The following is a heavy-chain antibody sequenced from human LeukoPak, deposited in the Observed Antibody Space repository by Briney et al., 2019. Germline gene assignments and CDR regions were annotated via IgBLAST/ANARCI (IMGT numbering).Heavy chain of an antibody. D-gene: IGHD3-10*01. V-gene: IGHV1-69*13. CDR3: ARDNGFGESIYYYYGMDV. J-gene: IGHJ6*02. CDR2: IIPIFGTA. Sequence: GASVKVSCKASGGTFSSYAISWVRQAPGQGLEWMGGIIPIFGTANYAQKFQGRVTITADESTSTAYMELSSLRSEDTAVYYCARDNGFGESIYYYYGMDVWGQGTTVTVSS. CDR1: GGTFSSYA.